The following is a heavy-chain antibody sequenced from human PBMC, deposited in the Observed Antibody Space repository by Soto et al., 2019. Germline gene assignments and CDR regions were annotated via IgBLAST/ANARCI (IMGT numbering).Heavy chain of an antibody. Sequence: ASVKVSCKASGYTFTSYGISWVRQAPGQGLEWMGWISAYNGNTNYAQKLQGRVTMTTDTSTSTAYMELRSLRAEDTAVYYCAKGTQFAYYFDYWGQGTLVTVSS. J-gene: IGHJ4*02. D-gene: IGHD2-15*01. V-gene: IGHV1-18*01. CDR2: ISAYNGNT. CDR3: AKGTQFAYYFDY. CDR1: GYTFTSYG.